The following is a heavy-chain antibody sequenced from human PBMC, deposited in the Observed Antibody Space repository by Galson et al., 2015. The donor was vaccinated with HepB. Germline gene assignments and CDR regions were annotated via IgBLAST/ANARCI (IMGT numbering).Heavy chain of an antibody. J-gene: IGHJ5*02. D-gene: IGHD6-19*01. Sequence: LRLSCAASGFTFTTFGMHWVRQAPGKGLEWVAVIWHDGSNEYYGDSVKGRFTISRDNSENTLYLQMNRLRVEDTGIYYCARDRIKGVAVAGTFGGTWFDPWGQGTRVTVSS. CDR3: ARDRIKGVAVAGTFGGTWFDP. CDR2: IWHDGSNE. CDR1: GFTFTTFG. V-gene: IGHV3-33*01.